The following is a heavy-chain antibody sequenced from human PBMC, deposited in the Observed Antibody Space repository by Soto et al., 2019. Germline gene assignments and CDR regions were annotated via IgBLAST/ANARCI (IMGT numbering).Heavy chain of an antibody. D-gene: IGHD6-19*01. CDR1: GGTFSSYA. J-gene: IGHJ5*02. Sequence: QVQLVQSGAEVKKPGSSVKVSCKASGGTFSSYAISWVRQAPGQGLEWMGGIIPIFGTANYAQKFQGRVTITADESTRTAYMELSSLRSEDTGMYYGARGGIAVAGPRVYNWFGPWGQGTLVTVSS. CDR3: ARGGIAVAGPRVYNWFGP. V-gene: IGHV1-69*01. CDR2: IIPIFGTA.